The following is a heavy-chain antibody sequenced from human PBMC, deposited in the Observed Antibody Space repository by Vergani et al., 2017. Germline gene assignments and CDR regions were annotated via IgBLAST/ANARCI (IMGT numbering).Heavy chain of an antibody. CDR1: GFSLSRFW. Sequence: EVQLVESGGGLVQPGGSLRLSCAASGFSLSRFWMSWVRQAPEKGLEWIASISSGGDRVYYADSVQGRFTMSRDNVKKSLYLQMERLRDEDTAMYFCARSRDEYCTTTSCYLYLDYWGQGTQVIVSS. J-gene: IGHJ4*02. V-gene: IGHV3-48*02. CDR3: ARSRDEYCTTTSCYLYLDY. D-gene: IGHD2-2*01. CDR2: ISSGGDRV.